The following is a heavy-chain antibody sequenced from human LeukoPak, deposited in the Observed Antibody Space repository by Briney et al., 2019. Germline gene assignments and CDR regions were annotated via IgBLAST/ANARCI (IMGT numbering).Heavy chain of an antibody. CDR2: IYYSGST. Sequence: SETLSLTCTVSGGSISSSSYYWGWIRQPPGKGLEWIGSIYYSGSTYYNPSLKSRVTISVDKSKNQFSLKLSSVTAADTAVYYCARVLGYCSSTSCYFPHYYYYYGMDVWGQGTTVTVSS. V-gene: IGHV4-39*07. CDR1: GGSISSSSYY. CDR3: ARVLGYCSSTSCYFPHYYYYYGMDV. J-gene: IGHJ6*02. D-gene: IGHD2-2*03.